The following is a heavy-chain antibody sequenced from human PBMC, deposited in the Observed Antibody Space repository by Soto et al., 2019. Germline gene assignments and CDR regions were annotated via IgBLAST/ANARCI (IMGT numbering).Heavy chain of an antibody. V-gene: IGHV1-2*06. Sequence: ASVKVSCKASGYRFTTFYIHWVRQAPGQGLEWMGRMNVDTGGTTYAQKFQGRVTMTRDTSISTAYMEVTNVKSDDTAIYYCARDGNFALSGYSFGFDFWGQGNRVTVSS. CDR3: ARDGNFALSGYSFGFDF. J-gene: IGHJ4*02. CDR2: MNVDTGGT. D-gene: IGHD5-18*01. CDR1: GYRFTTFY.